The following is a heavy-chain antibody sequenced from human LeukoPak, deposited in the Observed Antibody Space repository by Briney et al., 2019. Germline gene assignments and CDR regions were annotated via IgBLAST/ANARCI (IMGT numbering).Heavy chain of an antibody. CDR3: ARDRHKLVDIVAGILDY. D-gene: IGHD5-12*01. J-gene: IGHJ4*02. Sequence: ASVTVSFKASGYTFTVYYMHWVGQAPGQGLEWMGWINPNSGGTNYAQKFQGRVTMTRDTSISTAYMELSRLRSDDTAVYYCARDRHKLVDIVAGILDYWGQGTLVTVSS. V-gene: IGHV1-2*02. CDR2: INPNSGGT. CDR1: GYTFTVYY.